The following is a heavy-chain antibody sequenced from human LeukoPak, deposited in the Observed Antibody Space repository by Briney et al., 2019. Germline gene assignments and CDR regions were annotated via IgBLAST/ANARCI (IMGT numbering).Heavy chain of an antibody. V-gene: IGHV3-30*03. CDR1: GFIFNSYD. CDR2: ISYDGRNE. D-gene: IGHD5-24*01. CDR3: ARGLEGYNFYY. J-gene: IGHJ4*02. Sequence: GGSLRLSCVASGFIFNSYDMHWVRQAPGKGLEWMAVISYDGRNEYYGDSVKGRFTISRDNAKNSLYLQMNSLRAEDTAVYYCARGLEGYNFYYWGQGTLVTVSS.